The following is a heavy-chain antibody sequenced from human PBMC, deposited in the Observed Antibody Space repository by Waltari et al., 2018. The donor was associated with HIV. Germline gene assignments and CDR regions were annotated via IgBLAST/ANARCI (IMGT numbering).Heavy chain of an antibody. CDR1: GFTVSSNY. Sequence: EVQLVESGGGLVQPGGSLRLSCAASGFTVSSNYRNWVRQAPGKGVEWVSVIYSGGNTYYADSVKGRFTISRDNSKNTLYLQMNSLRAEDTAVYYCARDGAYGDYGLEDYWGQGTLVTVSS. V-gene: IGHV3-66*01. D-gene: IGHD4-17*01. CDR2: IYSGGNT. CDR3: ARDGAYGDYGLEDY. J-gene: IGHJ4*02.